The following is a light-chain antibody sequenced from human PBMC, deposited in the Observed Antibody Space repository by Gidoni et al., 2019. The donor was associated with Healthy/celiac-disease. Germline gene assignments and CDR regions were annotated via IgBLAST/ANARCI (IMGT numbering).Light chain of an antibody. V-gene: IGLV3-1*01. CDR2: QDT. CDR1: KLGDKY. Sequence: SFELTQPPSVSVSPGQTASITCSGDKLGDKYACWYRQKPGQSPVLVIYQDTKRPSGIPERFSGSNSGNTATLTISGTQPMDEADYFCQAWDSTTVVFGGGTKLTVL. CDR3: QAWDSTTVV. J-gene: IGLJ2*01.